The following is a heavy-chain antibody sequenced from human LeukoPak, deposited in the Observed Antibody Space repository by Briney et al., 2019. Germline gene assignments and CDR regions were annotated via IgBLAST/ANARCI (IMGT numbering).Heavy chain of an antibody. CDR1: GFSFSNYW. J-gene: IGHJ4*02. CDR2: IQQHGSET. V-gene: IGHV3-7*01. CDR3: ARDRSSGNIDY. D-gene: IGHD6-19*01. Sequence: GGSLRLSCEASGFSFSNYWMSWVRQAPGKGLEWVANIQQHGSETYYVDSVKGRFTISRDNAKNSLYLQMNSLRAEDTAVYYCARDRSSGNIDYWGQGTLVTVSS.